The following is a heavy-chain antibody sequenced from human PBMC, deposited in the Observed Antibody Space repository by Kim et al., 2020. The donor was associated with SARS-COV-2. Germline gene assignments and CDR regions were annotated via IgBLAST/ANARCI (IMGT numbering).Heavy chain of an antibody. D-gene: IGHD2-21*01. V-gene: IGHV3-48*04. CDR2: ISSSSSTI. CDR1: GFTFSSYS. CDR3: ASDKGFGDYYYYGMDV. Sequence: GGSLRLSCAASGFTFSSYSMNWARQAPGKGLEWVSYISSSSSTIYYADSVKGRFTISRDNAKNSLYLQMNSLRAEDTAVYYCASDKGFGDYYYYGMDVWGQGTTVTVSS. J-gene: IGHJ6*02.